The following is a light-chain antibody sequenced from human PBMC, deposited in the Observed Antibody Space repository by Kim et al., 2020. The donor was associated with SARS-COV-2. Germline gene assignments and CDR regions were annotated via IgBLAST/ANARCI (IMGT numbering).Light chain of an antibody. Sequence: SVSPGESATLSCRATQSVSSHLAWYQQKPGQAPRLLIYDASTRATGIPARFSGSGSGTEFTLTISSLQSEDFAVYYCQQYIIGGTFGQGTKVDIK. CDR2: DAS. CDR1: QSVSSH. J-gene: IGKJ1*01. V-gene: IGKV3-15*01. CDR3: QQYIIGGT.